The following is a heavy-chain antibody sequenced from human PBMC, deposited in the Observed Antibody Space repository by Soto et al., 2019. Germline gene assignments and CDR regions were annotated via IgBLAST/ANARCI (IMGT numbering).Heavy chain of an antibody. CDR1: GYTFTSYG. CDR3: ARYYYDSSGPSFGY. CDR2: ISAYNGNT. J-gene: IGHJ4*02. V-gene: IGHV1-18*04. D-gene: IGHD3-22*01. Sequence: GASVKVSCKASGYTFTSYGISWVRQAPGQGPEWMGWISAYNGNTNYAQKLQGRVTMTTDTSTSTAYMELRSLRSDDTAVYYCARYYYDSSGPSFGYWGQGTLVTVSS.